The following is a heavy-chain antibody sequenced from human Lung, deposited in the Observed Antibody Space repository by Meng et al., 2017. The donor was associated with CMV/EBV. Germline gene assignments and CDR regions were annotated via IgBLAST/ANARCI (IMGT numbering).Heavy chain of an antibody. V-gene: IGHV3-30*02. D-gene: IGHD1-26*01. J-gene: IGHJ4*02. Sequence: GGSLRLSCAAGGFTFSSYGMHWVRQTPGKGLQWVAFIGHDGNKKFYTDSVRGRFTIDRDNSRNTLLLRMNSLRDEDTAVYYCAKDRGWELRLLVHWGQGALVTVSS. CDR3: AKDRGWELRLLVH. CDR2: IGHDGNKK. CDR1: GFTFSSYG.